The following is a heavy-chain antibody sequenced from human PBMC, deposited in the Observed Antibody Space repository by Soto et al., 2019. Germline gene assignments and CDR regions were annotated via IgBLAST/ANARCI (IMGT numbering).Heavy chain of an antibody. V-gene: IGHV3-30-3*01. CDR1: GFTFSSYP. D-gene: IGHD3-10*01. CDR3: ARALLWFGELSY. J-gene: IGHJ4*02. Sequence: GGSLRLSCAASGFTFSSYPMNWVRQAPGKGLEWVAVISYDGSNKYYADSVKGRFTISRDNSKNTLYLQMNSLRAEDTAVYYGARALLWFGELSYWGQGTMVTVSS. CDR2: ISYDGSNK.